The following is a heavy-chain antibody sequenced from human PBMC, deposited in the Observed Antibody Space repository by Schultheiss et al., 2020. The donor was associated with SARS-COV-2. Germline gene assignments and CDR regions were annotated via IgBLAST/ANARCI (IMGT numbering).Heavy chain of an antibody. CDR1: GGTFSSYA. V-gene: IGHV1-69*13. CDR2: IIPIFGTA. CDR3: AVHVDVAMADDY. D-gene: IGHD5-18*01. Sequence: SVKVSCKASGGTFSSYAISWVRQAPGQGLEWMGGIIPIFGTANYAQKFQGRVTITADESTSTAYMELSSLRSEDTAVYYCAVHVDVAMADDYWGQGTLVTVSS. J-gene: IGHJ4*02.